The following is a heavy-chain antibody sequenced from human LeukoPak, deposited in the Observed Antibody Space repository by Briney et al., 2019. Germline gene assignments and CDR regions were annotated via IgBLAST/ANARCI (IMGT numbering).Heavy chain of an antibody. J-gene: IGHJ4*02. D-gene: IGHD3-16*02. CDR3: ARCIMITFGGVIVMGPYYLDY. CDR2: ISAYNGNT. Sequence: ASVKVSCKASGYTFTSYGISWVRQAPGQGLEWMGWISAYNGNTNYAQKLQGRVTMTTDTSTSTAYMELRSLRSDDTAVYYCARCIMITFGGVIVMGPYYLDYWGQGTLVTVSS. CDR1: GYTFTSYG. V-gene: IGHV1-18*01.